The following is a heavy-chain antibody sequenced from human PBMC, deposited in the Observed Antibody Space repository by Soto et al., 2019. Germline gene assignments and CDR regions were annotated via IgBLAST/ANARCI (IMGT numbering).Heavy chain of an antibody. CDR3: ASADSGYDYGYYFDY. J-gene: IGHJ4*02. CDR1: GGSISSGDYY. D-gene: IGHD5-12*01. V-gene: IGHV4-30-4*01. CDR2: IYYSGST. Sequence: SETLSLTCTVSGGSISSGDYYWSWIRQPPGKGLEWIGYIYYSGSTYYNPSLKSRVTISVDTSKNQFSLKLSSVTAADTAVYYCASADSGYDYGYYFDYWGQGTLVTVSS.